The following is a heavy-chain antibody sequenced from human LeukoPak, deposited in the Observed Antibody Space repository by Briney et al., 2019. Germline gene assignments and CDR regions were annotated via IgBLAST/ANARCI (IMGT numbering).Heavy chain of an antibody. CDR2: INPNSGGT. J-gene: IGHJ4*02. D-gene: IGHD3-22*01. V-gene: IGHV1-2*02. Sequence: ASVKVSCKASGYTFTGYYMHWVRQAPGQGLEWMGWINPNSGGTNYAQKFQGRVTMTRDTSISTAYMELSRLRSDDTAVYYCARDSLYYYDSSGSGVMDYWGQGTLVTVSS. CDR1: GYTFTGYY. CDR3: ARDSLYYYDSSGSGVMDY.